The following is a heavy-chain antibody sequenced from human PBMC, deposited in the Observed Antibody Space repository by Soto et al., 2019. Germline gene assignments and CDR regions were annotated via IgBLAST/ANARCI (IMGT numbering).Heavy chain of an antibody. V-gene: IGHV1-18*01. CDR3: ARGGTPIDY. Sequence: QVQLVQSGAEVKKPGASVKVSCKASGYTFTNFGISWVRQAPGQGLEWMGWISAYNGNTNYAQKFQGRVTMTTDTSRSTAEMEVRSLRFDDTAVYYCARGGTPIDYCGQGTLLTVSS. CDR2: ISAYNGNT. D-gene: IGHD3-16*01. CDR1: GYTFTNFG. J-gene: IGHJ4*02.